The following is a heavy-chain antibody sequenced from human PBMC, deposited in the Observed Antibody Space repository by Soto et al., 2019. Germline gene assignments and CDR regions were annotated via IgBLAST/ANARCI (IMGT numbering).Heavy chain of an antibody. D-gene: IGHD3-22*01. J-gene: IGHJ3*02. CDR3: ARDITDYYDSTDDAFAI. Sequence: QVQLVQSGAEVKKPGASVKVSCKASGYTFTSYGISWVRQAPGQGLEWMGWISAYNGNTNYAQKLQGRVTMTTDTSTSTAYMELRSLRSDDTAVYYCARDITDYYDSTDDAFAIWGQGTMVTVSS. V-gene: IGHV1-18*01. CDR1: GYTFTSYG. CDR2: ISAYNGNT.